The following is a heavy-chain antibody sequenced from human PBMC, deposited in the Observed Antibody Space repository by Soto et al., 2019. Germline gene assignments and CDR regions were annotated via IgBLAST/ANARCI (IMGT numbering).Heavy chain of an antibody. J-gene: IGHJ1*01. CDR2: INPSSGST. CDR3: ARDQSSSLPH. V-gene: IGHV1-46*02. D-gene: IGHD6-6*01. Sequence: GASVKGSCNASGYTFNRYYMRLGRQAPGQGLEWMGIINPSSGSTNYAQKLQGRVTMTRDTSTSTAYMELRSLRSDDTAVYYCARDQSSSLPHWGQGTLVT. CDR1: GYTFNRYY.